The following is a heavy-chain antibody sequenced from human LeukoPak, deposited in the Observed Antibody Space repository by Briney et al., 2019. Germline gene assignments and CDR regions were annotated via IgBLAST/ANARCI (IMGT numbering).Heavy chain of an antibody. CDR1: GGSISSYY. D-gene: IGHD2-15*01. CDR2: IYTTGIT. V-gene: IGHV4-4*07. CDR3: AKQAVEGWYLGRFDY. Sequence: SETLSLTCTVSGGSISSYYWSWIRQPAGKGLEWIGRIYTTGITNYNPSLKSRVTMSVDTSKNQFSLKLNSVTAADTAVYYCAKQAVEGWYLGRFDYWGQGTLVTVSS. J-gene: IGHJ4*02.